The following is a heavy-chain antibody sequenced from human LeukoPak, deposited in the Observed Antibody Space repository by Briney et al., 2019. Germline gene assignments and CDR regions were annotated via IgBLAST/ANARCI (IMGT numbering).Heavy chain of an antibody. Sequence: SETLSLTCAVYGGSFSGYYWSWIRQPPGKGLEWIGEINHSGSTNYNPSLKSRVTISVDKSKNQFSLKLTSVTAADTAVYYCARVTTIAAAANSFDYWGQGALVTVSS. J-gene: IGHJ4*02. CDR1: GGSFSGYY. V-gene: IGHV4-34*01. CDR2: INHSGST. D-gene: IGHD6-13*01. CDR3: ARVTTIAAAANSFDY.